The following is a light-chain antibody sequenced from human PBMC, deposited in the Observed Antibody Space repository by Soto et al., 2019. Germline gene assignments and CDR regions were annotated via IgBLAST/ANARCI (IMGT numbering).Light chain of an antibody. CDR3: QQADSFPT. CDR1: QGVGSW. CDR2: GAS. Sequence: DILMTQSPSSVSASVGDRVTITCRASQGVGSWLAWYQQKPGKAPNLLIYGASTLQSGVPSRFSGSGSGTDFTLTISCLPPEEFATYYCQQADSFPTFGGGTKVEIK. J-gene: IGKJ4*01. V-gene: IGKV1-12*01.